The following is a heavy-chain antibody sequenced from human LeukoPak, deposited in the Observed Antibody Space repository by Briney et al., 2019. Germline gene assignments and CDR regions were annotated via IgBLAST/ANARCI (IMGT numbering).Heavy chain of an antibody. CDR1: GGSISSDNYY. CDR3: AGYDRDGYWQLGGI. Sequence: SETLSLTCTVSGGSISSDNYYWGWIRQPPGKGLEWIGSIYYSGTTYYNPSLKSRVTISVDTSKNQFSLKLSSVTAADTAVYYCAGYDRDGYWQLGGIWGQGTLVTVSS. CDR2: IYYSGTT. V-gene: IGHV4-39*07. J-gene: IGHJ4*02. D-gene: IGHD5-24*01.